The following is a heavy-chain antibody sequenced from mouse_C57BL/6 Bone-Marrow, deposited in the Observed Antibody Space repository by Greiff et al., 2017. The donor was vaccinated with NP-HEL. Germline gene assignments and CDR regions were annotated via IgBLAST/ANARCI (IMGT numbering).Heavy chain of an antibody. CDR2: IDPSDSYT. D-gene: IGHD4-1*01. Sequence: QVQLQQPGAELVRPGTSVKLSCKASGYTFTSYWMHWVKQRPGQGLEWIGVIDPSDSYTNYNQKFKGKATLTVDTSSSTAYMQLSSLTSEDSAVYYCAREDWWYFDVWGTGTTVTVSS. CDR3: AREDWWYFDV. CDR1: GYTFTSYW. J-gene: IGHJ1*03. V-gene: IGHV1-59*01.